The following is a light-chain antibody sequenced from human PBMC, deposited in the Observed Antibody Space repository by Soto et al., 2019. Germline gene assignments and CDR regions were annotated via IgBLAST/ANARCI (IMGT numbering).Light chain of an antibody. CDR2: ETS. Sequence: EIVLTQSPGTLSLSPGERATLSCRASQSVRDSHLAWYQQKPGQAPSLLIYETSSRATGIPDRFRGSGSGTEFALTITRVEPEDVAMYFCQQYGSSPGTFGQGPKVDIK. CDR3: QQYGSSPGT. J-gene: IGKJ1*01. CDR1: QSVRDSH. V-gene: IGKV3-20*01.